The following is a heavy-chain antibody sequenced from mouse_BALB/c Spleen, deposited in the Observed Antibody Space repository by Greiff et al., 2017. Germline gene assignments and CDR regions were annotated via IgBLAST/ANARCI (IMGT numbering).Heavy chain of an antibody. CDR2: IYPSDSYT. CDR3: ARYPYY. J-gene: IGHJ3*01. Sequence: QVQLKQPGAELVRPGASVKLSCKASGYTFTSYWINWVKQRPGQGLEWIGNIYPSDSYTNYNQKFKGKATLTVDKSSSTAYMQLSSLTSEDSAVYYCARYPYYWGQGTLVTVSA. V-gene: IGHV1-69*02. CDR1: GYTFTSYW. D-gene: IGHD2-10*01.